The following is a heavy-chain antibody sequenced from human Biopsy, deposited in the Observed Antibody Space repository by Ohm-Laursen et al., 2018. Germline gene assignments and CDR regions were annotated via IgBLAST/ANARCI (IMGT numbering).Heavy chain of an antibody. D-gene: IGHD3-9*01. J-gene: IGHJ2*01. Sequence: TLSLTCSVSGASVKTSGYFWAWIRQHPGKGLEWIGYISYNERTHYNPSLTSRPAISFDTSNNRISLQLRSVSVADTAVYYCVREPKTGTAEAWYFDLWGRGSPVTVPS. CDR1: GASVKTSGYF. CDR3: VREPKTGTAEAWYFDL. V-gene: IGHV4-31*03. CDR2: ISYNERT.